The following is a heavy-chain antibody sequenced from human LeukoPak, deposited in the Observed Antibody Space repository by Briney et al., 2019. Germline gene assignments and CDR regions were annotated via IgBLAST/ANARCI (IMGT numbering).Heavy chain of an antibody. CDR1: GGSISSGDYY. J-gene: IGHJ5*02. Sequence: SETLSLTCTVSGGSISSGDYYWSWIRQPPGKGLEWIGYIYYSGSTYYNPSLKSRVTISVDTSKNQFSLKLSSVTAADTAVYYCARNDYGDYAWFDPWGQGTLVTVSS. V-gene: IGHV4-30-4*01. CDR3: ARNDYGDYAWFDP. CDR2: IYYSGST. D-gene: IGHD4-17*01.